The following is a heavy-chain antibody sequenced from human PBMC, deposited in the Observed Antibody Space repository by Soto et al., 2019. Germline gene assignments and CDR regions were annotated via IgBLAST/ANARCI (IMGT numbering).Heavy chain of an antibody. CDR1: GFTFSLYS. CDR3: ARAVTWGLDV. Sequence: EVQLVESGGGLVQPGGYLRLSCAASGFTFSLYSMSWVRQAPGKGLAWVSYISRSSTGIHYADSVKGRFTISRDDATNSMNLQMNSLRDGDTAVYYCARAVTWGLDVWGQGTTVSISS. CDR2: ISRSSTGI. V-gene: IGHV3-48*02. D-gene: IGHD3-10*01. J-gene: IGHJ6*02.